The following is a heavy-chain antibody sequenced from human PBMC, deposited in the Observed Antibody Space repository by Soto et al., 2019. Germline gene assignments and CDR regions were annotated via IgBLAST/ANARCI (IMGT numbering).Heavy chain of an antibody. V-gene: IGHV3-23*01. D-gene: IGHD3-10*01. Sequence: EVQLLESGGGLVQPGGSLRLSCAASGFTFSSYAMSWVRQAPGKGLEWVSAISGSGGSTYYADSVKGRFTISRDNSKNPLYLQMNSLRAEDTAVYYCAKDLHYYYGSGSYYWYFDLWGRGTLVTVSS. J-gene: IGHJ2*01. CDR1: GFTFSSYA. CDR2: ISGSGGST. CDR3: AKDLHYYYGSGSYYWYFDL.